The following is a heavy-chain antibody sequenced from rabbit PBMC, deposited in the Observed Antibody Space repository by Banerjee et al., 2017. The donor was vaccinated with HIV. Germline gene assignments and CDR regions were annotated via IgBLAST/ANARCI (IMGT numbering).Heavy chain of an antibody. J-gene: IGHJ4*01. D-gene: IGHD6-1*01. CDR2: IDGGRSDST. V-gene: IGHV1S40*01. CDR1: GFTISSSCW. Sequence: QSLEESGGDLVKPGASLTLTCTASGFTISSSCWMCWVRQAPGKGLEWIACIDGGRSDSTYYANWAKGRLPISKTSSTTVTLERTSLTAADTATYFCASSVGGYAYLEYFKLWGPGTLVTVS. CDR3: ASSVGGYAYLEYFKL.